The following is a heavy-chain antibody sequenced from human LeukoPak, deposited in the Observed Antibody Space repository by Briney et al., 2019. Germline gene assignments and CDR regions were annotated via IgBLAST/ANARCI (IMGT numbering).Heavy chain of an antibody. V-gene: IGHV4-59*08. CDR3: ARNDAFDI. J-gene: IGHJ3*02. Sequence: PSETLSLTCTVSGGSISSYHWSWIRQPPGKGLEWIGYIYYSGSTNYYSGSTNYNPSPKSRVTISVDTSKNQFSLKLSSVTAADTAVYYCARNDAFDIWSQGTMVTVSS. CDR2: IYYSGSTNYYSGST. CDR1: GGSISSYH.